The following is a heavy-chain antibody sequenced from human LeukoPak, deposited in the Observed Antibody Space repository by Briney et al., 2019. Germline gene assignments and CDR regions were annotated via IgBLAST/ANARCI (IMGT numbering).Heavy chain of an antibody. CDR3: ARERDYCYYGMDV. CDR1: GGTFSSYT. V-gene: IGHV1-69*02. J-gene: IGHJ6*02. CDR2: IIPILGIA. Sequence: GASVKVSCKASGGTFSSYTISWVRQAPGQGLEWMGRIIPILGIANYAQKFQGRVTITADKSTSTAYMELSSLRSEDTAVYYCARERDYCYYGMDVWGQGTTVTVSS.